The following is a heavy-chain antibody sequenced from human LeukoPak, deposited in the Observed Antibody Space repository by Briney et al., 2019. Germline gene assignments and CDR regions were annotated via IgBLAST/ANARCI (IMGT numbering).Heavy chain of an antibody. CDR3: ARVQRYCSSTSCPIDL. D-gene: IGHD2-2*01. CDR2: IYYSGDT. V-gene: IGHV4-59*01. Sequence: SESLSLTCTDSGGSISSYYLSWIRQPPGKGLEWIGYIYYSGDTTYNPSLNSRVTIALDAPKKQFSLKLNSVTAADTAVYYCARVQRYCSSTSCPIDLWGQGTLVTVSS. CDR1: GGSISSYY. J-gene: IGHJ5*02.